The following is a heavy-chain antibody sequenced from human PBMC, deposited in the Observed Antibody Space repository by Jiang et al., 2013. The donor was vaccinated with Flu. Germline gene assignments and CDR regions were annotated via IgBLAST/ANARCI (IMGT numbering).Heavy chain of an antibody. J-gene: IGHJ6*04. CDR2: IYYSGST. Sequence: KPSQTLSLTCTVSGGSISSSSYYWGWIRQPPGKGLEWIGSIYYSGSTYYNPSLKSRVTISVDTSKNQFSLKLSSVTAADTAVYYCASTYYDFWSGSYYYYGMDVWGKGTTVTVSS. CDR1: GGSISSSSYY. D-gene: IGHD3-3*01. V-gene: IGHV4-39*07. CDR3: ASTYYDFWSGSYYYYGMDV.